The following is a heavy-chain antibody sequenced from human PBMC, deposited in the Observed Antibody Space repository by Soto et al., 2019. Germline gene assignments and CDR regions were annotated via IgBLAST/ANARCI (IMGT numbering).Heavy chain of an antibody. CDR2: IYYSGST. V-gene: IGHV4-59*08. CDR3: ARHPYHYYGSVPFDP. D-gene: IGHD3-10*01. J-gene: IGHJ5*02. Sequence: QVQLQESGPGLVKPSETLSLTCTVSGGSISSYYWSWIRQPPGKGLEWIGYIYYSGSTNYNPSLTSRVTISVDTSKNQFSLKLSSVTAADTAVYYCARHPYHYYGSVPFDPWGQGTLVTVSS. CDR1: GGSISSYY.